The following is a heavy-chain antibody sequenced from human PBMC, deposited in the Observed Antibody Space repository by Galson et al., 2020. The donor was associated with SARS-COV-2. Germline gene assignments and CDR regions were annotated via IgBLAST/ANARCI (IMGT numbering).Heavy chain of an antibody. D-gene: IGHD5-18*01. Sequence: TGGSLRLSCAASGFTFSSYAMSWVRQAPGKGLEWVSAISGSGGSTYYADSVKGRFTISRDNSKNTLYLQMNSLRAEDTAVYYCAKADTAMAGYNWCDPWGQGTLVTVSS. J-gene: IGHJ5*02. CDR3: AKADTAMAGYNWCDP. CDR1: GFTFSSYA. CDR2: ISGSGGST. V-gene: IGHV3-23*01.